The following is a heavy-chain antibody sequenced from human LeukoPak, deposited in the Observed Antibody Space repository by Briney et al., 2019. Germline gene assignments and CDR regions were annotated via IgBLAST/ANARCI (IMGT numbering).Heavy chain of an antibody. Sequence: PGGSLRLSCAASGFTFSSYSMTWVRQAPGKGLEWVSSISSSSSYIYYADSVKGRFTISRDNAKNSLYLQMNSLRAEDTAVYYCARDPLPDIVVVPAATPIDYWGQGTLVTVSS. CDR3: ARDPLPDIVVVPAATPIDY. J-gene: IGHJ4*02. V-gene: IGHV3-21*01. CDR1: GFTFSSYS. D-gene: IGHD2-2*01. CDR2: ISSSSSYI.